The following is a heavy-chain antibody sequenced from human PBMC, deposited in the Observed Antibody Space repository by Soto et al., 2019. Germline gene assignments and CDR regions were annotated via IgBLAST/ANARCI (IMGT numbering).Heavy chain of an antibody. Sequence: QVQLVQSGAEVKKPGASVKVSCKASGYTFTSYGISWVRQAPGQGLEWRGWISPYNGNTNYAQKLQGRVTMTTDTSPGTAYMELRSLRSNATAVYYSGRSWDYTLNYYFDSWGQGTLVTVSS. CDR1: GYTFTSYG. V-gene: IGHV1-18*04. CDR3: GRSWDYTLNYYFDS. J-gene: IGHJ4*02. CDR2: ISPYNGNT. D-gene: IGHD1-26*01.